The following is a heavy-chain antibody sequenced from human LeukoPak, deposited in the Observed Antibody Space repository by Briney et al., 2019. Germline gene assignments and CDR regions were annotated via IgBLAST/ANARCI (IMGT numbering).Heavy chain of an antibody. CDR2: IYHSGST. Sequence: SGTLSLTCAVSGGSISSSNWWSWVRQPPGKGLEWIGEIYHSGSTNYNPSLKSRVTISVDKSKNQFSLKLSSVTAADTAVYYCARAGAVVDNWFDPWGQGTLVTVSS. CDR3: ARAGAVVDNWFDP. CDR1: GGSISSSNW. V-gene: IGHV4-4*02. J-gene: IGHJ5*02. D-gene: IGHD2-15*01.